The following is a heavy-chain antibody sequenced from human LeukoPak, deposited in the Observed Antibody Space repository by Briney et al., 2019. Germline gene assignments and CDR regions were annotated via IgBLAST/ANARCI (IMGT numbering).Heavy chain of an antibody. V-gene: IGHV3-9*01. J-gene: IGHJ4*02. CDR3: AKRADPDRYFDY. Sequence: GGTLRLSCAASGFTFDDYAMHWVRQAPGKGLEWVSGISWNSGSIGYADSVKGRFTISRDNAKNSLYLQMNSLRAEDTALYYCAKRADPDRYFDYWGQGTLVTVSS. CDR1: GFTFDDYA. CDR2: ISWNSGSI.